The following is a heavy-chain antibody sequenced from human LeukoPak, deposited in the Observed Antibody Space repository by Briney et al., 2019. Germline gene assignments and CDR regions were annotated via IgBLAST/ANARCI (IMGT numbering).Heavy chain of an antibody. CDR2: ISGSGGST. CDR3: AKGRLRCSSTSCYDVENWFDP. Sequence: GGSLRLSCAASGFTFSSYAMSWVRQAPGKGLEWVSAISGSGGSTYYADSVKGRFTISRDNSKNTLYLQMNSLRAEDTAVYYCAKGRLRCSSTSCYDVENWFDPWGQGTLVTVSS. CDR1: GFTFSSYA. D-gene: IGHD2-2*01. J-gene: IGHJ5*02. V-gene: IGHV3-23*01.